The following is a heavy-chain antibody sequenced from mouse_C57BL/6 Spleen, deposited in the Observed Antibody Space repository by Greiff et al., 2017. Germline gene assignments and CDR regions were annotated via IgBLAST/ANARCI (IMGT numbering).Heavy chain of an antibody. Sequence: VQLQQPGAELVKPGASVKVSCKASGYTFTSYWMHWVKQRPGQGLEWIGRIHPSDSDTNYNQKFKGKATLTVDKSSSTAYMQLISLTSEDSAVYYCAKTTALYWYFDVWGTGTTVTVSS. CDR3: AKTTALYWYFDV. CDR1: GYTFTSYW. V-gene: IGHV1-74*01. J-gene: IGHJ1*03. CDR2: IHPSDSDT. D-gene: IGHD1-2*01.